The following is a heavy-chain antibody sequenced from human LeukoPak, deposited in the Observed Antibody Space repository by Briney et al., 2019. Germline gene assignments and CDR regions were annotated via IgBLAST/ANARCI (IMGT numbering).Heavy chain of an antibody. J-gene: IGHJ3*02. V-gene: IGHV1-69*06. D-gene: IGHD6-25*01. CDR2: IIPIFGTA. CDR3: ARDFIAADDAFDI. Sequence: SVKVSCKASGGTFSSYAISWVRQAPGQGLEWMGGIIPIFGTANYAQKFQGRVTITADKSTSTAYMELSSLRFEDTAVYYCARDFIAADDAFDIWGQGTMVTVSS. CDR1: GGTFSSYA.